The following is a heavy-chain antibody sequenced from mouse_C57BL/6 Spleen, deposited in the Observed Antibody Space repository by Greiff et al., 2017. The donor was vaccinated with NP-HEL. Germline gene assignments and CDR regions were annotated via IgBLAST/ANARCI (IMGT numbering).Heavy chain of an antibody. V-gene: IGHV1-7*01. CDR2: INPGSGYT. CDR3: ARSVITTVVPFAY. D-gene: IGHD1-1*01. J-gene: IGHJ3*01. CDR1: GYTFTSYW. Sequence: QVQLKQSGAELAKPGASVKLSCKASGYTFTSYWMHWVKQRPGQGLEWIGYINPGSGYTKYNEKFKDKATLTADKSSSTAYMHLSSLTSEESAVYYCARSVITTVVPFAYWGQGTLVTVSA.